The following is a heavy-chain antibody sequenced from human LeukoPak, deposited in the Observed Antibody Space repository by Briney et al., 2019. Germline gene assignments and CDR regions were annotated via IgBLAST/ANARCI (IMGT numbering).Heavy chain of an antibody. D-gene: IGHD3-10*01. J-gene: IGHJ4*02. CDR3: ARDRLGFGELNGFGY. V-gene: IGHV7-4-1*02. CDR2: INTNTGNP. Sequence: ASVKVSCKASGYTFTNYAMNWVRQAPGQGLEWMGWINTNTGNPTYAQGFTGRFVFSLDTSVSTAYLQISSLKAEDTAVYYCARDRLGFGELNGFGYWGQGTLVTVSS. CDR1: GYTFTNYA.